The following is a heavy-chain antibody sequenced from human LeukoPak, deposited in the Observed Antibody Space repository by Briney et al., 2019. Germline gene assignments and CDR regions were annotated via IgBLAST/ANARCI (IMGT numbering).Heavy chain of an antibody. CDR1: GFTFSSYA. CDR3: ARDLASSGSSSGY. J-gene: IGHJ4*02. D-gene: IGHD6-6*01. Sequence: PGRSLRLSWAASGFTFSSYAMHWVRQAPGKGLEWVAVISYDGSNKYYADSVKGRFTISRDNSKNTLYLQMNSLRAEDTAVYYCARDLASSGSSSGYWGQGTLVTVSS. CDR2: ISYDGSNK. V-gene: IGHV3-30-3*01.